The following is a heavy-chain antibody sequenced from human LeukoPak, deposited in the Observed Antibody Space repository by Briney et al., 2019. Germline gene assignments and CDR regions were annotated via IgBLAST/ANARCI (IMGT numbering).Heavy chain of an antibody. Sequence: SETLSLTCTVSGGSISSSSYFWGWIRQPPGKGLEWIGSVYDSGSTYYNPSLKSRVTISVDTSKNQFSLKLSSATAADTAVFYCARLPPTESSGWGRPFDYWGQGTLVTVSS. V-gene: IGHV4-39*01. J-gene: IGHJ4*02. CDR1: GGSISSSSYF. CDR3: ARLPPTESSGWGRPFDY. CDR2: VYDSGST. D-gene: IGHD6-19*01.